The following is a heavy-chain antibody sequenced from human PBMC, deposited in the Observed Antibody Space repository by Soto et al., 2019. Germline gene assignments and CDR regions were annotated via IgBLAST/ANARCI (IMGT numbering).Heavy chain of an antibody. V-gene: IGHV3-21*01. CDR1: RFTFISYS. Sequence: PGWSLRLSCASSRFTFISYSMNWVRQAPGKGLEWVSSISSSSSYIYYADSVKGRFTISRDNAKNSLYLQMNSLRAEDTAVYYCARTTGDYGERMSWFDPWGQGTLVTVSS. J-gene: IGHJ5*02. CDR3: ARTTGDYGERMSWFDP. CDR2: ISSSSSYI. D-gene: IGHD4-17*01.